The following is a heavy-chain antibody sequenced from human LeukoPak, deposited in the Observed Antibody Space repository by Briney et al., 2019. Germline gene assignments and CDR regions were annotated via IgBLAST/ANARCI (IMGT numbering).Heavy chain of an antibody. CDR3: ARDTLEPGGFTDAFDI. CDR2: IYYSGST. Sequence: SETLSLTCTVSGGSISSYYWSWIRQPPGKGLEWIGYIYYSGSTNYNPSLKSRVTISVDTSKNQFSLKLSSVTAADTAVYYCARDTLEPGGFTDAFDIWGQGTMVTVSS. CDR1: GGSISSYY. D-gene: IGHD3-16*01. J-gene: IGHJ3*02. V-gene: IGHV4-59*01.